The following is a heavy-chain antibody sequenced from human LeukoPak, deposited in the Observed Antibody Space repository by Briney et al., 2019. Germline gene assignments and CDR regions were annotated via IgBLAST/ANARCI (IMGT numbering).Heavy chain of an antibody. CDR3: ARERYSGSYGY. J-gene: IGHJ4*02. Sequence: SETLSLTCTGSGGSISSGSYYWSWIRQPAGKGLEWIGRIYTSGSTNYNPSLKSRVTISVDTSKNQFSLKLSSVTAADTAVYYCARERYSGSYGYWGQGTLVTVSS. D-gene: IGHD1-26*01. V-gene: IGHV4-61*02. CDR2: IYTSGST. CDR1: GGSISSGSYY.